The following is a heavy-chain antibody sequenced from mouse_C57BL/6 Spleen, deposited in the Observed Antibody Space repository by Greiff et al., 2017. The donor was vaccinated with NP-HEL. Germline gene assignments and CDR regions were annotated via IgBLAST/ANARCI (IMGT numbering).Heavy chain of an antibody. CDR3: ARMVDYGD. V-gene: IGHV1-53*01. CDR2: INPSSGST. Sequence: QVQLQQPGAELVKPGASVKLSCKASGYTFTSYWMHWVKQRPGQGLEWIGIINPSSGSTNYNEKFKSKATLTVDKSSSTAYMQLSSLTSEDSAVYYCARMVDYGDWGQGTTLTASS. CDR1: GYTFTSYW. D-gene: IGHD1-2*01. J-gene: IGHJ2*01.